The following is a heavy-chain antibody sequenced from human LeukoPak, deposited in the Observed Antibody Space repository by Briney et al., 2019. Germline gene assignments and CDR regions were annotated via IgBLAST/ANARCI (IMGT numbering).Heavy chain of an antibody. D-gene: IGHD6-13*01. CDR2: IKQDGSEK. J-gene: IGHJ6*02. CDR1: GFTFSSYW. V-gene: IGHV3-7*01. CDR3: ARDRVAAHYGMDV. Sequence: GGSLRLSCAASGFTFSSYWMSWVRQAPGKGLEWVANIKQDGSEKYYVDSVKGRFTISRDNAKNSLYLQMNSLRAEDTAVYYCARDRVAAHYGMDVWGQGTTVTVSS.